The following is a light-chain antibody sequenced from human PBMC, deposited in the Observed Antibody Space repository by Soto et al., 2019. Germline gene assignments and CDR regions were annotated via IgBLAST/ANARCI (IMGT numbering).Light chain of an antibody. CDR3: ASWDDSLNGVV. CDR1: DSNIGSNT. J-gene: IGLJ3*02. V-gene: IGLV1-44*01. Sequence: QSVLTQPPSASGTPGQGVTIPCSGSDSNIGSNTVYWYQQLPGTAPKLLIFTFNNQRPSGVPDRFSDSKSGTSASLAISGLQSDDEADYYCASWDDSLNGVVFGGGTKLTVL. CDR2: TFNN.